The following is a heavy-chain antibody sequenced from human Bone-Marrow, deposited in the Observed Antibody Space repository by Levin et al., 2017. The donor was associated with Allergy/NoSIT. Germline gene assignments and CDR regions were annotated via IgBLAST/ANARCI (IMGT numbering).Heavy chain of an antibody. CDR3: ARAIRYQLLMEY. CDR2: MNPSSGNT. Sequence: TGESLKISCKTSDYTFSTYDITWVRQAAGQGLEWMGWMNPSSGNTGYAQKFRGRVSMTSDSSISTAYMELTSLESEDTAVYYCARAIRYQLLMEYWGQGTLVTVSS. D-gene: IGHD2-2*01. V-gene: IGHV1-8*01. J-gene: IGHJ4*02. CDR1: DYTFSTYD.